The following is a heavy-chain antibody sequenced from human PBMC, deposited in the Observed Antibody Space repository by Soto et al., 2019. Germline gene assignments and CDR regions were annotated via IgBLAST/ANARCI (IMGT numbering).Heavy chain of an antibody. V-gene: IGHV3-30*03. D-gene: IGHD3-16*01. Sequence: QVQLVESGGGVVQPGRSLRLSCAASGFPFTPYGMHWVREGPDKGLEWVAIISYDGSDKYYADSVKGRFTISRDNANKTLYLQMNSLRPEDAALYYWCGGQCDFDYRGQGTLVIVSS. CDR3: CGGQCDFDY. J-gene: IGHJ4*02. CDR2: ISYDGSDK. CDR1: GFPFTPYG.